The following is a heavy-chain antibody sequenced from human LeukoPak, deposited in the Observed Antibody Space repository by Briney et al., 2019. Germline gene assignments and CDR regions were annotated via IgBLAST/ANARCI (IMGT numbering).Heavy chain of an antibody. Sequence: GGSLRLSCAASGFTFNTYGMHWVRQAPGKGLEWMTFIQAGGDEYYYAESVKGRFTVSRDNSKNTLYLQMHSLRPEYTAVYYCARDTPGYGGDDFDYWGQGALVTVSS. V-gene: IGHV3-30*02. D-gene: IGHD4-23*01. CDR3: ARDTPGYGGDDFDY. J-gene: IGHJ4*02. CDR1: GFTFNTYG. CDR2: IQAGGDEY.